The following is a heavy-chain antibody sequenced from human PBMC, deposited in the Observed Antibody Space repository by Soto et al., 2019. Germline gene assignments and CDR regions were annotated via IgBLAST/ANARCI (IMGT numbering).Heavy chain of an antibody. V-gene: IGHV3-30*18. Sequence: GGSLRLSCAASGFTFSNYGMHWVRQAPGKGLEWVAVMSYDGSNKYYADSVKGRFTISRDNSKNTLYLQMNSLRAEDTAVYYCAKDPYNWKSYYGMDVWGQGTTVTVSS. D-gene: IGHD1-20*01. CDR3: AKDPYNWKSYYGMDV. J-gene: IGHJ6*02. CDR1: GFTFSNYG. CDR2: MSYDGSNK.